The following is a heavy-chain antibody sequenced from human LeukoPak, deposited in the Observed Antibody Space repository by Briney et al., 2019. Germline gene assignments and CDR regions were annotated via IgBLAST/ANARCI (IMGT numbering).Heavy chain of an antibody. J-gene: IGHJ4*02. V-gene: IGHV4-59*08. CDR3: ARHRDSGSFPQRPFDY. D-gene: IGHD1-26*01. CDR2: IYYSGST. Sequence: PSETLSLTCTVSGGSINSYYWSWIRQPPGKGLEWMGYIYYSGSTNYNPSLKSRVTISVDTSKNQFSLKLSSVTAADTAVYYCARHRDSGSFPQRPFDYWGQGALVTVSS. CDR1: GGSINSYY.